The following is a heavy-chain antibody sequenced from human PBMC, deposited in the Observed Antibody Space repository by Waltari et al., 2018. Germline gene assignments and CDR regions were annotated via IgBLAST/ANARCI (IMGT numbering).Heavy chain of an antibody. CDR3: ARPYYSSGWYDY. D-gene: IGHD6-19*01. V-gene: IGHV1-46*01. Sequence: QVQLVQSGAEVKKPGASVKVSCKASGYTFPRYYMHWVRQAPGQGLEWMGIINPSGGSTSYEQKFQSRVTMTRDTSTSTVYMELSSLRSEDTAVYYCARPYYSSGWYDYWGQGTLVTVSS. J-gene: IGHJ4*02. CDR2: INPSGGST. CDR1: GYTFPRYY.